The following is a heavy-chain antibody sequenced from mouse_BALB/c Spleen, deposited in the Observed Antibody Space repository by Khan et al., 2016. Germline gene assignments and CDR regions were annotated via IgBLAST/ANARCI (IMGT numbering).Heavy chain of an antibody. CDR3: ARGADGYYSLDY. J-gene: IGHJ4*01. Sequence: QVRLQQSGAELARPGASVKLSCKASGYTFTSYWMQWVKQRPGQGLEWIGAIYPGDGDTRYTQKFKGKATLTADKSSSKAYMQLSSLASEDSAGYCCARGADGYYSLDYWGQGTSVTVSS. D-gene: IGHD2-3*01. CDR2: IYPGDGDT. V-gene: IGHV1-87*01. CDR1: GYTFTSYW.